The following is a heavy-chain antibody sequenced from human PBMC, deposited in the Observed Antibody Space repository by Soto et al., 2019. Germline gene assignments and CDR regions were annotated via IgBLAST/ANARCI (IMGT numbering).Heavy chain of an antibody. Sequence: QLQLQESGPGLVKPSETLSLTCTVSGGSISSSSYYWGWIRQPPGKGLEWIGSIYYSGSTYYNPSLKSRVTISVDTSKNQFSLKLSSVTAADTAVYYCARRVVRGDGGLDPWGQGTLVTVSS. D-gene: IGHD3-10*01. V-gene: IGHV4-39*01. CDR1: GGSISSSSYY. CDR2: IYYSGST. J-gene: IGHJ5*02. CDR3: ARRVVRGDGGLDP.